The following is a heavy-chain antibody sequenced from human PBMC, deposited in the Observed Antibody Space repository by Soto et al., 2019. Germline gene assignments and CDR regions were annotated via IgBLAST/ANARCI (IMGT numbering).Heavy chain of an antibody. CDR3: VKAYAPLSGDYLSGAFHI. D-gene: IGHD4-17*01. Sequence: GGSLRLSCSASGFTFNTCSMHWVRQAPGKGLECVSGISSNGDRTYHGDSVQGRFTISRDNSKNTLYLQMSSLKDEDTAIYYCVKAYAPLSGDYLSGAFHIWGQGTMVTVSS. CDR1: GFTFNTCS. CDR2: ISSNGDRT. J-gene: IGHJ3*02. V-gene: IGHV3-64D*08.